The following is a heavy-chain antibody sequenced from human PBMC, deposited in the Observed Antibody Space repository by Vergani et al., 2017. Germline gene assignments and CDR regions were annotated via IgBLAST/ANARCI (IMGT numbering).Heavy chain of an antibody. V-gene: IGHV3-9*01. Sequence: EVQLVESGGGLIQPGRSLRLSCAASGFTFEYAMHWVRQAPGTGLEWVSGISWNSGKIDYADSVKGRFIISRENVKKSLYLQMNSLRAEDTALYYCAKDRGVSNYYDMDVWGKGTTVTVSS. CDR2: ISWNSGKI. D-gene: IGHD3-10*01. CDR1: GFTFEYA. J-gene: IGHJ6*03. CDR3: AKDRGVSNYYDMDV.